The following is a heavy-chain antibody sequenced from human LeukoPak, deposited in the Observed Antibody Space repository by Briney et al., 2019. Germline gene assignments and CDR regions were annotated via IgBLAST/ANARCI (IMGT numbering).Heavy chain of an antibody. CDR3: ARDLIINPGSYYNAYYYGMDV. J-gene: IGHJ6*02. D-gene: IGHD3-10*01. CDR2: INPNSGGT. V-gene: IGHV1-2*04. CDR1: GYTFTGYY. Sequence: ASVKVSCKASGYTFTGYYMHWVRQAPGQGLEWMGWINPNSGGTNYAQKFQGWVTMTRDTSISTAYMELSRLRSDDTAVYYCARDLIINPGSYYNAYYYGMDVWGQGTTVTVSS.